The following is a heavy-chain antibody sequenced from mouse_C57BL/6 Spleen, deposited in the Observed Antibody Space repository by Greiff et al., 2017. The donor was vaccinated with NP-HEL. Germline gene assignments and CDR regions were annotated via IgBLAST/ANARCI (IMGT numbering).Heavy chain of an antibody. CDR1: GFTFNTYA. Sequence: EVQVVESGGGLVQPKGSLKLSCAASGFTFNTYAMHWVRQAPGKGLEWVARIRSKSSNYATYYADSVKDRFTISRDDSQSMLYLQMNNLKTEDTAMYYCVRGITTVVAWYFDVWGTGTTVTVSS. D-gene: IGHD1-1*01. V-gene: IGHV10-3*01. CDR2: IRSKSSNYAT. CDR3: VRGITTVVAWYFDV. J-gene: IGHJ1*03.